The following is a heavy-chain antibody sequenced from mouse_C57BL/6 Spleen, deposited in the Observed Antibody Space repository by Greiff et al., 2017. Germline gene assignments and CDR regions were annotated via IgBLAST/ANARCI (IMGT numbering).Heavy chain of an antibody. D-gene: IGHD1-1*01. CDR3: AREGGSSLFAY. Sequence: VQLVESGPELVKPGASVKISCKASGYAFSSSWMNWVKQRPGKGLEWIGRIYPGDGDTNYNGKFKGKATLTADKSSSTAYMQLSSLTSEDSAVYFCAREGGSSLFAYWGQGTLVTVSA. V-gene: IGHV1-82*01. CDR1: GYAFSSSW. J-gene: IGHJ3*01. CDR2: IYPGDGDT.